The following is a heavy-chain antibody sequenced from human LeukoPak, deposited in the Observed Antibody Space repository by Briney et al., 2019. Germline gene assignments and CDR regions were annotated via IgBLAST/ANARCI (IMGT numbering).Heavy chain of an antibody. CDR2: IHSKGTT. CDR1: GDSMYGYY. J-gene: IGHJ4*02. V-gene: IGHV4-4*07. Sequence: PSETLSLTCNVSGDSMYGYYWSWIRQPAGKGLEWIGRIHSKGTTNYNPSLKSRVTMSLDMSNNLVSLNLDSVTAADTAVYYCARPHYYGSGSYGYWGQGTLVTVSS. D-gene: IGHD3-10*01. CDR3: ARPHYYGSGSYGY.